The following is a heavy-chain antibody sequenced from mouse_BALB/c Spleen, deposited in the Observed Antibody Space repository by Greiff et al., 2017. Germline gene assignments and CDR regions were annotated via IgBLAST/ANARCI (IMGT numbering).Heavy chain of an antibody. D-gene: IGHD2-2*01. V-gene: IGHV1S130*01. CDR2: IHPNSGNT. Sequence: QVQLQQSGSVLVRPGASVKLSCKASGYTFTSSWMHWAKQRPGQGLEWIGEIHPNSGNTNYNEKFKGKATLTVDTSSSTAYVDLSSLTSEDSAVYYCARFGAYGYDEDYWGQGTTLTVSS. J-gene: IGHJ2*01. CDR1: GYTFTSSW. CDR3: ARFGAYGYDEDY.